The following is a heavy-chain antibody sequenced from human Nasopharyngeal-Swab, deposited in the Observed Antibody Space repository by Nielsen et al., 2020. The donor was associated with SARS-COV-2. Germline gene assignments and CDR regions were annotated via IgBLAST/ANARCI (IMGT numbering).Heavy chain of an antibody. CDR2: IYHSGST. J-gene: IGHJ5*02. CDR1: GGSISSSNW. D-gene: IGHD2-15*01. CDR3: ARGTYCSGGSCYSVNWFDP. V-gene: IGHV4-4*02. Sequence: SETLSLTCAVSGGSISSSNWWSWVRQPPGKGLEWIGEIYHSGSTNYNPSLKSRVTISVDKSKNQFSLKLSSVTAADTAVYYCARGTYCSGGSCYSVNWFDPWGQGTLVTVSP.